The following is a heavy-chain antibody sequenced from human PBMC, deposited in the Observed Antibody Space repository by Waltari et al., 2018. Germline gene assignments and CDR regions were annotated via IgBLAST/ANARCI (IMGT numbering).Heavy chain of an antibody. CDR3: ASIAAAGTFGGAFDI. V-gene: IGHV4-61*02. Sequence: QVQLQESGPGLVKPSQTLSLTCTVPGGSISSGSYYWSWIRPPAGKGLEWIGRIYTSGSTNYNPSLKSRVTISVDTSKNQFSLKLSSVTAADTAVYYCASIAAAGTFGGAFDIWGQGTMVTVSS. J-gene: IGHJ3*02. CDR1: GGSISSGSYY. CDR2: IYTSGST. D-gene: IGHD6-13*01.